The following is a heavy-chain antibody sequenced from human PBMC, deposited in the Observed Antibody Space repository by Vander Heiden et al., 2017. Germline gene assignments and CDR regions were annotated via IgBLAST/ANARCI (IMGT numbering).Heavy chain of an antibody. Sequence: EVQLLESGGGLVQPGGSLRLSCSASGFTFSSYAMSWVRQAPGKGLEWVSAISGSGGSTYYADSVKGRFTISRDNSKNTLYLQMNSLRAEDTAVYYCAKVEFLQWLGGDYWGQGTLVTVSS. V-gene: IGHV3-23*01. CDR1: GFTFSSYA. J-gene: IGHJ4*02. CDR2: ISGSGGST. D-gene: IGHD6-19*01. CDR3: AKVEFLQWLGGDY.